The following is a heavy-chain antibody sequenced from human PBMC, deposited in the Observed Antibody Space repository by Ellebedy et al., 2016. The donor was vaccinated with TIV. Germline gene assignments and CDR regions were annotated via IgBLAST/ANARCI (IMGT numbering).Heavy chain of an antibody. CDR2: MYYSGST. CDR3: ARSGLPYSGSYLGH. D-gene: IGHD1-26*01. Sequence: SETLSLXCTVSGGSISLHYWSWIRQPPGRGLEWIGYMYYSGSTNYNPSLTSRVTISVDTSKNQFSLKLSSVTAADTAVYYCARSGLPYSGSYLGHWGQGTLVTVPS. V-gene: IGHV4-59*11. J-gene: IGHJ4*02. CDR1: GGSISLHY.